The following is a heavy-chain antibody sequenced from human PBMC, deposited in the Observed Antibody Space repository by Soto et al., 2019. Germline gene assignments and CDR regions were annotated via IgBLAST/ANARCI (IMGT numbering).Heavy chain of an antibody. V-gene: IGHV3-30*18. CDR2: ISYDGSNK. D-gene: IGHD2-2*01. CDR3: AKDSLRGEVPAALNFDY. CDR1: GFTFSSYG. Sequence: PGGSLRLACAASGFTFSSYGMHWVRQAPGKGLEWVAVISYDGSNKYYADSVKGRFTISRDNSKNTLYLQMNSLRAEDTAVYYCAKDSLRGEVPAALNFDYWGRGTLVTVSS. J-gene: IGHJ4*02.